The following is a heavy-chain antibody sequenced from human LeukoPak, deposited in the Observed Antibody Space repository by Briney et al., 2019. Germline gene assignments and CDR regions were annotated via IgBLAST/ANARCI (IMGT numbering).Heavy chain of an antibody. CDR1: GFTFSSYE. CDR2: INSDGSSP. Sequence: PGGSLRLSCAASGFTFSSYEMNWVRQAPGKGLVWVSRINSDGSSPFYADSVKGRFTISRDNAKNTLYLQMNSLRAEDTAVYYCARGNWSSGYRSLNFDYWGQGTLATVSS. V-gene: IGHV3-74*01. D-gene: IGHD3-22*01. J-gene: IGHJ4*02. CDR3: ARGNWSSGYRSLNFDY.